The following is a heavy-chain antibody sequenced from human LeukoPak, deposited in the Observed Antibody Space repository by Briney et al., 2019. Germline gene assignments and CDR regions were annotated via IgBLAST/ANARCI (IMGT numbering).Heavy chain of an antibody. Sequence: ASVKVSCKASGYTFTSYGISWVRQAPGQGLEWMGWISAYNGNTNYAQKLQGRVTMTTDTSTSTAYMELRSLRSDYTAVYYCARGGDILTGYYLFDYWGQGTLVTVSS. D-gene: IGHD3-9*01. J-gene: IGHJ4*02. CDR1: GYTFTSYG. V-gene: IGHV1-18*01. CDR2: ISAYNGNT. CDR3: ARGGDILTGYYLFDY.